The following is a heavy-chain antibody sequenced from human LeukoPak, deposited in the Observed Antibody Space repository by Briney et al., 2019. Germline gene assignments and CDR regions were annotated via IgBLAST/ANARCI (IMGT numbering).Heavy chain of an antibody. CDR3: ARMTTVVIGTGNWFDP. D-gene: IGHD4-23*01. Sequence: PSQTLSLTCAISGDSVSSNSAAWNWIRQSPSRGLEWLGRTYYRSKWYNDYAVSVKSRITINPDTSKNQFSLQLNSVTPEDTAVYYCARMTTVVIGTGNWFDPWGQGTLVTVSS. CDR1: GDSVSSNSAA. CDR2: TYYRSKWYN. J-gene: IGHJ5*02. V-gene: IGHV6-1*01.